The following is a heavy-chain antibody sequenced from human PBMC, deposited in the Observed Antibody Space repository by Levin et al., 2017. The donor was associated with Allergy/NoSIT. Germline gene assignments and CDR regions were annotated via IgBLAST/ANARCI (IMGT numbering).Heavy chain of an antibody. D-gene: IGHD3-16*01. V-gene: IGHV3-20*04. CDR2: INWNGGSS. CDR1: GFTFDDYD. CDR3: ARAAGGGYFDC. Sequence: LSLTCAASGFTFDDYDMTWVRQAPGKGLECVALINWNGGSSSYADSVKGLLTISRDNAKDSLYLQMNSLRAEDTALYYCARAAGGGYFDCWGLGTLVTVSS. J-gene: IGHJ4*02.